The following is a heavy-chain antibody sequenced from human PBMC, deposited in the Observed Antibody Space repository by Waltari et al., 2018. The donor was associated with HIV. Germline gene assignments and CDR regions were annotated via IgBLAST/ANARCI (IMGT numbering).Heavy chain of an antibody. V-gene: IGHV4-31*03. CDR3: ARDHATIFGGGGRDYGMDV. CDR1: GGSISSGGYS. D-gene: IGHD3-3*01. Sequence: QVQLQESGPGLVKPSQTLSLTCTVSGGSISSGGYSWSWIPQPPGKGLEWIGYIYYSVSTYYNPSLKSRVTISVDTSKNQFSLKLSSVTAADTAVYYCARDHATIFGGGGRDYGMDVWGQGTTVTVSS. CDR2: IYYSVST. J-gene: IGHJ6*02.